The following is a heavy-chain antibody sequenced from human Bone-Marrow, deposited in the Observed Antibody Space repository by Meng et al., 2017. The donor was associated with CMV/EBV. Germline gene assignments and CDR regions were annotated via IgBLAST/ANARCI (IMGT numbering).Heavy chain of an antibody. CDR2: INSDGSST. CDR1: GFTFSSYW. J-gene: IGHJ3*02. V-gene: IGHV3-74*01. Sequence: GESLKISCAASGFTFSSYWMHWVRQAPGKGLVWVSRINSDGSSTSYADSVKGRFTISRDNAKNTLYLQMNSLRAEDTAVYYCAKAVFGGVSLSAFDIWGQGPMVPVSS. CDR3: AKAVFGGVSLSAFDI. D-gene: IGHD3-16*01.